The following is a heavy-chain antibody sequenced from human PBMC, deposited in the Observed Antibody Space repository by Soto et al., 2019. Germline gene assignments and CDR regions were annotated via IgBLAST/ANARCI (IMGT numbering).Heavy chain of an antibody. CDR3: ARDLLHYDFWSGYSAYFYYGMDV. J-gene: IGHJ6*02. CDR2: ISDSGRTI. D-gene: IGHD3-3*01. Sequence: GSLRLSCSASGFTFSSYEMNWVRQAPGKGLEWVSYISDSGRTIYYADSVKGRFTASRDDAQNSVYLQMDSLRAEDTAVYYCARDLLHYDFWSGYSAYFYYGMDVWGPGTTVTVSS. CDR1: GFTFSSYE. V-gene: IGHV3-48*03.